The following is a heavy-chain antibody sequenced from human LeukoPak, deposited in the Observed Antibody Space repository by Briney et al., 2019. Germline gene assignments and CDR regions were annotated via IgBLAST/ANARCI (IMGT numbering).Heavy chain of an antibody. Sequence: GGSLRLSCAASGFTFSRYGMHWVRQAPGKGLEWVAVTSYDGTKKDYADHVKGRFTISRDNSQNTLYLQMNSLRAEDTAVYYCARVGYYASGPFSYFDCWGQGTLVTVSS. CDR3: ARVGYYASGPFSYFDC. D-gene: IGHD3-10*01. CDR1: GFTFSRYG. J-gene: IGHJ4*02. V-gene: IGHV3-30*03. CDR2: TSYDGTKK.